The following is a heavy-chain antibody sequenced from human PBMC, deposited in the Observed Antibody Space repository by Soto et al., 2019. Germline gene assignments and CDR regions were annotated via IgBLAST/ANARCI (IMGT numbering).Heavy chain of an antibody. J-gene: IGHJ4*02. V-gene: IGHV1-69*02. CDR1: GGTFSSYT. CDR3: ATRRGDGYNDY. D-gene: IGHD3-10*01. Sequence: QVQLVQSGAEVKKPGSSVKVSCKASGGTFSSYTISWVRQAPGQGLEWMGRIIPILGIANYAQKFQGRGTITEDQSTSTAYMELSSLRSEDTAVYYCATRRGDGYNDYWGQGTLVTVSS. CDR2: IIPILGIA.